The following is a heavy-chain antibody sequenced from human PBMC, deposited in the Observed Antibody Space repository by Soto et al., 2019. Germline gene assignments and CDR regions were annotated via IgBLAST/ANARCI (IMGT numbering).Heavy chain of an antibody. CDR1: GYTFTGYY. V-gene: IGHV1-2*02. CDR2: INPYNGGT. Sequence: ASVKVSCKTSGYTFTGYYIHWVRRAPGQGLEWMGWINPYNGGTNYAQKFQGRVTMTRDTSISTAYTELSRLRSDDTAVYYCARVNVVVVAATREYYFDYWGQGTLVTVSS. D-gene: IGHD2-15*01. J-gene: IGHJ4*02. CDR3: ARVNVVVVAATREYYFDY.